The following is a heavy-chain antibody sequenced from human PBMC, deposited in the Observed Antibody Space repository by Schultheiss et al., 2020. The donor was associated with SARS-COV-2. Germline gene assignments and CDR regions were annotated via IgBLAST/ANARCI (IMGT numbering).Heavy chain of an antibody. D-gene: IGHD1-14*01. V-gene: IGHV4-34*01. Sequence: SETLSLTCAVYGGSFSGYYWSWIRQPPGKGLEWIGEINHSGSTNYNPSLKSRVTISVDTSKNQFSLKLSSVTAADTAVYYCAGLTPPLYYYYGMDVWGQGTTVTVSS. J-gene: IGHJ6*02. CDR1: GGSFSGYY. CDR3: AGLTPPLYYYYGMDV. CDR2: INHSGST.